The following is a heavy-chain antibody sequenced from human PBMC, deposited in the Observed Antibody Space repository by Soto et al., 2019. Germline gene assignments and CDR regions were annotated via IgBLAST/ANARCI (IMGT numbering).Heavy chain of an antibody. CDR1: GGSISTGDYY. V-gene: IGHV4-30-4*01. J-gene: IGHJ4*02. Sequence: SETLSLTCTVPGGSISTGDYYWSWICQPPGKGLEWIGYIYYSGNTYYNPSLKSRLTISIDTSRNQFSLKLSSVTAADTAVYYCARWVTQLWQNFIDYWGQGTLVTVYS. CDR2: IYYSGNT. CDR3: ARWVTQLWQNFIDY. D-gene: IGHD5-18*01.